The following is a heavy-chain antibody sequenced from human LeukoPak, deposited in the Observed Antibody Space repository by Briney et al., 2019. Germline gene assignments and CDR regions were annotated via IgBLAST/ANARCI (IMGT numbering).Heavy chain of an antibody. J-gene: IGHJ4*02. Sequence: PGGSLRLSCAASGFTFDDYTMHWVRQAPGKGLEWVSLISWDGGSTYYADPVKGRFTISRDNSKNSLYLQMNSLRTEDTALYYCAKGSPPAAHAGPIDPQPDPFDYWGQGTLVTVSS. CDR1: GFTFDDYT. CDR3: AKGSPPAAHAGPIDPQPDPFDY. D-gene: IGHD2-2*01. V-gene: IGHV3-43*01. CDR2: ISWDGGST.